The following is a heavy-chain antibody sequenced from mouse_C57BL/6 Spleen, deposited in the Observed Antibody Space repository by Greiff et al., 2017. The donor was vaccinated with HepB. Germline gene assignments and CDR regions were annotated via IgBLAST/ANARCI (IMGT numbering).Heavy chain of an antibody. Sequence: EVQLQQSGPELVKPGASVKISCKASGYTFTDYYMNWVKQSHGKSLEWIGDINPNNGGTSYNQKFKGKATLTVDKSSSTAYMELRSLTSEDSAVYYCAREGSGYYGAWFAYWGQGTLVTVSA. V-gene: IGHV1-26*01. J-gene: IGHJ3*01. CDR1: GYTFTDYY. D-gene: IGHD2-1*01. CDR3: AREGSGYYGAWFAY. CDR2: INPNNGGT.